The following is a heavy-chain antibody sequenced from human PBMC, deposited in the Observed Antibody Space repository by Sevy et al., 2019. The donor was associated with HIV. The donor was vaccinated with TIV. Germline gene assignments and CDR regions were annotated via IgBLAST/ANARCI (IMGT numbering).Heavy chain of an antibody. CDR3: VKDMDPRYVYYYMDV. J-gene: IGHJ6*03. Sequence: GGSLRLSCAASGFTFDDYAMHWVRQAPGKGLEWVSGIGWNTGFIAYVDSVMGRFTISRDNAKNSLYLQMNSLRAEDTALYYCVKDMDPRYVYYYMDVWGKGTTVTVSS. V-gene: IGHV3-9*01. D-gene: IGHD5-12*01. CDR1: GFTFDDYA. CDR2: IGWNTGFI.